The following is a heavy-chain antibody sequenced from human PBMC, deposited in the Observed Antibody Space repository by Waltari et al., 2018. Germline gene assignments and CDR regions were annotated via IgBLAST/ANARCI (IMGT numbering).Heavy chain of an antibody. D-gene: IGHD6-13*01. CDR3: AKEMEGIAAVDAFDI. Sequence: QVQVVQSGAEVKKPGSSVRVSCKASGGTFSSHAINWVRQAPGQGLEWMGRIIPIYGAPNYAQRFQGRVTITADKSTRTAYMELSSLTYEDTAMYYCAKEMEGIAAVDAFDIWGQGTMVTVSS. J-gene: IGHJ3*02. CDR1: GGTFSSHA. V-gene: IGHV1-69*13. CDR2: IIPIYGAP.